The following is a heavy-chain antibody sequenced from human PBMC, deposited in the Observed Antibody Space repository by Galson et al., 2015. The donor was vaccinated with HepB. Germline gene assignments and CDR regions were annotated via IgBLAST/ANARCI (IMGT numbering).Heavy chain of an antibody. CDR1: GFTFDDYT. Sequence: SLRLSCAASGFTFDDYTMHWVRQAPGKGLEWVSLISWDGGSTYYADSVKGRFTISRDNSKNSLYLQMNSLRTEDTALYYCARPMVRGWYYGMDVWGQGTTVTVSS. D-gene: IGHD3-10*01. CDR2: ISWDGGST. J-gene: IGHJ6*02. V-gene: IGHV3-43*01. CDR3: ARPMVRGWYYGMDV.